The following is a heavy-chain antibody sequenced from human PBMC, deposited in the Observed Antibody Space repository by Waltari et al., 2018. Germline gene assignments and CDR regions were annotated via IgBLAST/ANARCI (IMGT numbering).Heavy chain of an antibody. J-gene: IGHJ4*02. CDR1: GFTFSSYW. D-gene: IGHD3-9*01. V-gene: IGHV3-74*01. CDR2: INSDGSTI. Sequence: EVQLEESGGGLVQPGGSLRLSCDASGFTFSSYWMHWVRQAPGKGLVWVSRINSDGSTISYADSVKGRFTISRDNAKNTLYLQMNSLSAEDTAVYYCASAYYDILDWGQGTLVTVSS. CDR3: ASAYYDILD.